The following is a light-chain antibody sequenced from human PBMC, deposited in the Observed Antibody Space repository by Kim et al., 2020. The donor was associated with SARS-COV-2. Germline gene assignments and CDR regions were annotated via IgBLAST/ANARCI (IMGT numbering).Light chain of an antibody. Sequence: DIQMTQSPSSLSASVGDRVTITCQASQSISSYLNWYQQKPGKAPKLLIYAASSLQSGVPSRFSGSGSGTDFTLTISSLQPEDFGTDYCQQSYSTPLTFGGGTKVDIK. CDR2: AAS. V-gene: IGKV1-39*01. CDR3: QQSYSTPLT. J-gene: IGKJ4*01. CDR1: QSISSY.